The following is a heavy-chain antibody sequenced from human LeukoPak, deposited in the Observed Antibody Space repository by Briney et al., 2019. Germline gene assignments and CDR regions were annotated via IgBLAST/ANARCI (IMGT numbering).Heavy chain of an antibody. CDR3: ARARMLSSAWGFDY. J-gene: IGHJ4*02. CDR2: IYYTGNT. D-gene: IGHD6-19*01. CDR1: GGSISSYY. V-gene: IGHV4-59*01. Sequence: PSETLSLTCTVSGGSISSYYWSWIRQPPGKGLEGIGCIYYTGNTNYNPSLKSRVTISLDTSKNQFSLKLSSVTAADTAVYFCARARMLSSAWGFDYWGQGTLVTVSS.